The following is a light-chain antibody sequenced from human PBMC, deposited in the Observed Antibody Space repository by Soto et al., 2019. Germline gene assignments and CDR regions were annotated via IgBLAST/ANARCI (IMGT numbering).Light chain of an antibody. Sequence: EIVLTQSPGTLSLSPGEGATLSCRASESVASSYLAWYQQIPGQAPRLLIYGASSRATGIPDRFSGSGSGTDFTLTISRLEPEDFAVYYCQQYGRSPTWTFGQGTKVDIK. J-gene: IGKJ1*01. CDR2: GAS. CDR3: QQYGRSPTWT. CDR1: ESVASSY. V-gene: IGKV3-20*01.